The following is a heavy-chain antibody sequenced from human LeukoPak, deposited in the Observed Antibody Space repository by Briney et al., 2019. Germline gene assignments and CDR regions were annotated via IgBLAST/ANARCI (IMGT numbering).Heavy chain of an antibody. J-gene: IGHJ4*02. CDR3: ARVRGYHWESFYDY. D-gene: IGHD5-12*01. V-gene: IGHV4-39*07. CDR1: GGSISSSSYC. Sequence: SETLSLTCTVSGGSISSSSYCWGWIRQPPGKGLEWLGSINYSGSTYHNPSLKSRVTISVDTSKNQSSLKLRSVTAADTAVYYCARVRGYHWESFYDYWGQGTLVTVSS. CDR2: INYSGST.